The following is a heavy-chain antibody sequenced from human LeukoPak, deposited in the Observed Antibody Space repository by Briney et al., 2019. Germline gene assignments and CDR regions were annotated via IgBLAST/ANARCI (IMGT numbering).Heavy chain of an antibody. D-gene: IGHD2-15*01. CDR2: MNPNSGNT. V-gene: IGHV1-8*03. CDR3: ARGTFRCSGGSCYRFDY. J-gene: IGHJ4*02. CDR1: GYTFTSYD. Sequence: ASVKVSCKASGYTFTSYDINWVRQATGQGLEWMGWMNPNSGNTGYAQKFQGRVTITRNTSISTAYMELSSLRSEDTAVYYCARGTFRCSGGSCYRFDYWGQGTLVTVSS.